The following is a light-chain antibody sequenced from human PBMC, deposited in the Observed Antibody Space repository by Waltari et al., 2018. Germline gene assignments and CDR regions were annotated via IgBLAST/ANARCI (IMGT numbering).Light chain of an antibody. J-gene: IGLJ3*02. CDR3: CSYVGSNIYWV. CDR1: SSDVGGYNY. Sequence: QSALTQPRSVSGSPGQSVTISCTGTSSDVGGYNYVSGYQQHPDKAPKLIIYDINKRPSGVPDRFSGSKSGNTASLTISGLQAEDEADYYCCSYVGSNIYWVFGGGTKLTVL. CDR2: DIN. V-gene: IGLV2-11*01.